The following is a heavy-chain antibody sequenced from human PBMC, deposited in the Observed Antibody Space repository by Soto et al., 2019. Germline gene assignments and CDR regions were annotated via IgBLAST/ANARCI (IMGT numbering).Heavy chain of an antibody. J-gene: IGHJ5*02. D-gene: IGHD6-13*01. V-gene: IGHV4-59*01. CDR1: GGSISSYY. CDR2: IYYSGST. Sequence: QVQLQESGPGLVKPSETLSLTCTVSGGSISSYYWSWIRQPPGKGLEWIGYIYYSGSTNYNPSLKSRVTISVDTSKNQFSLKLSSVTAEDTAVYYCARYAAAGTGWFDPWGQGTLVTVSS. CDR3: ARYAAAGTGWFDP.